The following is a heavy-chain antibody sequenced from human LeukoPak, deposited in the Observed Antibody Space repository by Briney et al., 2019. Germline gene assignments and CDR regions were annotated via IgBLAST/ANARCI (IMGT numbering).Heavy chain of an antibody. J-gene: IGHJ4*02. CDR3: AREPRRAMGVTFFDY. Sequence: GGSLRLSCAASGFTFSSYEMNWVRQAPGKGLERVSYISSSGSTIYYADSVKGRFTISRDNAKNSLYLQMNSLRAEDTAVYYCAREPRRAMGVTFFDYWGQGTLVTVSS. D-gene: IGHD5-18*01. CDR1: GFTFSSYE. V-gene: IGHV3-48*03. CDR2: ISSSGSTI.